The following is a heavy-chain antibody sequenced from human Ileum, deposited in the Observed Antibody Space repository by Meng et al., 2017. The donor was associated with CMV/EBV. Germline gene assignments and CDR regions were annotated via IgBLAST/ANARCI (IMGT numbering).Heavy chain of an antibody. D-gene: IGHD5-18*01. V-gene: IGHV4-30-2*01. CDR1: GGSNSGVGYS. CDR2: MWHTGAT. Sequence: AVSGGSNSGVGYSWTWIRQPPGKGLEWIGYMWHTGATYYNPSLKSRVTISVDRSKSQFSLNLSSVTAADTAVYYCARGSGYTYGYDYWGQGTLVTVSS. J-gene: IGHJ4*02. CDR3: ARGSGYTYGYDY.